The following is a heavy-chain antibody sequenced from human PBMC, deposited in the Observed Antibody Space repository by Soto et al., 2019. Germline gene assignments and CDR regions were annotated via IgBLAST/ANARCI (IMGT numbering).Heavy chain of an antibody. CDR2: ISGSGGST. Sequence: GGSLRLSCAASGFTFSSYAMSWVRQAPGKGLEWVSAISGSGGSTYYADSVKGRFTISRDNSKNTLYLQMNSLRAEDTAVYYCANLAPRYYGSGKGFDIWGQGTMVTVSS. CDR3: ANLAPRYYGSGKGFDI. CDR1: GFTFSSYA. V-gene: IGHV3-23*01. D-gene: IGHD3-10*01. J-gene: IGHJ3*02.